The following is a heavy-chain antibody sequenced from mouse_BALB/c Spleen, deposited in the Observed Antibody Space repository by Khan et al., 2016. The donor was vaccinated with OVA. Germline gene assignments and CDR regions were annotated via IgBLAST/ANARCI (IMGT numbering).Heavy chain of an antibody. CDR1: GYTFTSYY. CDR2: INPSNGGT. J-gene: IGHJ3*01. Sequence: QVQLQQSGAELVKPGASVKLSCKASGYTFTSYYMYWVKQRPGQGLEWIGEINPSNGGTNVNEKFKSKATLTVDKSSSTAYMEVSSLTSEASAVYYCTRGGYGSPFAYWGQGTLVTVSA. V-gene: IGHV1S81*02. D-gene: IGHD1-1*01. CDR3: TRGGYGSPFAY.